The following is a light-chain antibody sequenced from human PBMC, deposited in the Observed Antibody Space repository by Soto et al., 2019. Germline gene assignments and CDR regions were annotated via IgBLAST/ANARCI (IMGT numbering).Light chain of an antibody. Sequence: EKVMTQSPATLSVSPGERATLSCTASHYVYSNVAWFQQRPGQAPRLLIYRASTRATGTPARFSGSGSGTEFTLTITSLQSEDFALYYCQQYHNLWTFGQGTKVDIK. CDR3: QQYHNLWT. CDR2: RAS. CDR1: HYVYSN. V-gene: IGKV3-15*01. J-gene: IGKJ1*01.